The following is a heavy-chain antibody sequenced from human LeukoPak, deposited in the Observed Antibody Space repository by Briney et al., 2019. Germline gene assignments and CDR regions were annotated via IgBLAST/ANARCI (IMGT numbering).Heavy chain of an antibody. Sequence: PSETLSLTCIVSGAAINSSNYYWGWLRQPPGKGLEWIGSVFFSVTTFYSPSLKTRVTISVDTSKNQFSLRLTSVTAADTAIYYCVRGNSGFSFGGQGTLVTVSS. CDR1: GAAINSSNYY. V-gene: IGHV4-39*07. CDR2: VFFSVTT. D-gene: IGHD4-23*01. CDR3: VRGNSGFSF. J-gene: IGHJ4*02.